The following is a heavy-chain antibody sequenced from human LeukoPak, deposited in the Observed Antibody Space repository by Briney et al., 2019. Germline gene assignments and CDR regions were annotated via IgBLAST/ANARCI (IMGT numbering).Heavy chain of an antibody. V-gene: IGHV5-51*01. D-gene: IGHD1-26*01. CDR3: ARQGLPYVGALDAFDI. Sequence: GESLKISCKGSGYSFTSYWIGWVRQMPGKGLEWMGIIYPGDSDTRYSPSFQGQVTISADKSISTAYLQWSSLKASDTAMYYCARQGLPYVGALDAFDIWGQGTMVTVSS. CDR1: GYSFTSYW. J-gene: IGHJ3*02. CDR2: IYPGDSDT.